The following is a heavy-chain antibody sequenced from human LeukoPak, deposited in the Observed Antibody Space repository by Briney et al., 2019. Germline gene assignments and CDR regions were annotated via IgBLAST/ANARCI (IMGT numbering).Heavy chain of an antibody. CDR2: ISSSSSTI. Sequence: GGSLRLSCAASGFTFSSYSMNWVRQAPGKGLEWVSYISSSSSTIYYADSVKGRFTISRDNAKNSLYLQMNSLRAEDTAVYYCARGGSSWPPWMDVWGKGTTVTISS. CDR3: ARGGSSWPPWMDV. CDR1: GFTFSSYS. J-gene: IGHJ6*04. D-gene: IGHD6-13*01. V-gene: IGHV3-48*01.